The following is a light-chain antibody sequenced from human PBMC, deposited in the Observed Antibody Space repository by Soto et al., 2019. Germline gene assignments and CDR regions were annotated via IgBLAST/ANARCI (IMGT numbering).Light chain of an antibody. CDR1: TSNIGAGYH. CDR2: DNT. CDR3: QSYDSSLSRYV. J-gene: IGLJ1*01. V-gene: IGLV1-40*01. Sequence: QSVLTQPPSVSGAPGQRVSISCTGSTSNIGAGYHVHWYQQFPGTAPKLLMYDNTNRPSGVPDRFSGSKSGTSASLAITGLQAEDEADYYCQSYDSSLSRYVFGTGTKLTVL.